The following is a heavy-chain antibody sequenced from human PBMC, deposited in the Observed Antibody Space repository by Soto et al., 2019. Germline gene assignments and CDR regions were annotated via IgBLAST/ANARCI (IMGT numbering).Heavy chain of an antibody. V-gene: IGHV3-23*01. CDR2: ISGSGGST. CDR3: AKGGFSSSSAFPCINYLDY. J-gene: IGHJ4*02. D-gene: IGHD6-6*01. Sequence: GGSLRLSCAASGFNFSSYAMSRVRQAPGKGLEWVSAISGSGGSTYYADSVKGRFTFSRDNSKNTLYLQMNSLRAEDTAVYYCAKGGFSSSSAFPCINYLDYWGKGTRVIASS. CDR1: GFNFSSYA.